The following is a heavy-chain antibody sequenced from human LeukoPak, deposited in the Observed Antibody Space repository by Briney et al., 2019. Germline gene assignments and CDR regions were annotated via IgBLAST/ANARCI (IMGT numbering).Heavy chain of an antibody. CDR3: AKRDGYNFDI. CDR1: GGPISSYY. Sequence: PSETLSLTCTVSGGPISSYYWSWIRQPPGKGLEWIGYIYYSGSTNYNPSLKSRVTISVDTSKNQFSLKLSSVTAADTAVYYCAKRDGYNFDIWGQGTMVTVSS. V-gene: IGHV4-59*01. D-gene: IGHD5-24*01. CDR2: IYYSGST. J-gene: IGHJ3*02.